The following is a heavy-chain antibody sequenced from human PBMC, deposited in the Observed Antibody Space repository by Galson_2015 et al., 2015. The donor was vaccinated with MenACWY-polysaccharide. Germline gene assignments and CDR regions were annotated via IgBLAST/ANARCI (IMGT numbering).Heavy chain of an antibody. D-gene: IGHD4-17*01. CDR3: AGIPVTETSFGWFDP. Sequence: TLSLTCAVSGASISSGSHYWSWFRQFPGKNLEWIAYMYYTGTSNYNPSLRSRVTISLDMSQNQFSLDLSAVTAADTAVYFCAGIPVTETSFGWFDPWGQGTLVTVSS. CDR2: MYYTGTS. CDR1: GASISSGSHY. J-gene: IGHJ5*02. V-gene: IGHV4-31*11.